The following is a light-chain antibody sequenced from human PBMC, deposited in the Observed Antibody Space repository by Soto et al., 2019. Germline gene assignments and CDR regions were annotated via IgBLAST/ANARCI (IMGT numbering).Light chain of an antibody. CDR2: GAS. J-gene: IGKJ1*01. Sequence: EXVMTQSPATLSVSPGERATLSCWASQSVSSNLAWYQRKPGQAPRLLIYGASTRATGIPVRFSGSGSGTEFTLTISSLQSEDFAVYYCQQCNNWPWTFGQGTKV. CDR1: QSVSSN. V-gene: IGKV3-15*01. CDR3: QQCNNWPWT.